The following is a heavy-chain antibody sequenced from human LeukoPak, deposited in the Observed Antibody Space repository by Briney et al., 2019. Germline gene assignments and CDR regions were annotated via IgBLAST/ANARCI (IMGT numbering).Heavy chain of an antibody. D-gene: IGHD6-25*01. J-gene: IGHJ4*02. CDR2: ISYDGSNK. CDR1: GFTFSNYN. Sequence: GGSLRLSCAASGFTFSNYNMNWVRQAPGKGLEWVAVISYDGSNKYYADSVKGRFTISRDNSKNTLYLQMNSLRAEDTAVYYCAREEIPSGYFDYWGQGTLVTVSS. V-gene: IGHV3-30-3*01. CDR3: AREEIPSGYFDY.